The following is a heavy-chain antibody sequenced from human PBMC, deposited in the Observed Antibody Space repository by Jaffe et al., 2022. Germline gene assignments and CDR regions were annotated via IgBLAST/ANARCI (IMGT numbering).Heavy chain of an antibody. D-gene: IGHD2-21*02. CDR3: ARPFGDWPGWFDP. Sequence: QLQLQESGPGLVKPSETLSLTCTVSGGSISSSSYYWGWIRQPPGKGLEWIGSIYYSGSTYYNPSLKSRVTISVDTSKNQFSLKLSSVTAADTAVYYCARPFGDWPGWFDPWGQGTLVTVSS. CDR2: IYYSGST. J-gene: IGHJ5*02. CDR1: GGSISSSSYY. V-gene: IGHV4-39*01.